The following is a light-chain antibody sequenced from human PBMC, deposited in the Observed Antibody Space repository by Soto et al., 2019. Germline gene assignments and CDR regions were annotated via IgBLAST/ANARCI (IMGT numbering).Light chain of an antibody. Sequence: VLTQPRSVSGSPGQSVTISCTGTSSDVGGYNYVSWYQQHPGKAPKLMIYDVSKRPSGVPDRFSGSKSGNTASLTISGLQAEDEADYYCCSYAGSYTLVFGGGTKVT. CDR3: CSYAGSYTLV. CDR1: SSDVGGYNY. J-gene: IGLJ2*01. CDR2: DVS. V-gene: IGLV2-11*01.